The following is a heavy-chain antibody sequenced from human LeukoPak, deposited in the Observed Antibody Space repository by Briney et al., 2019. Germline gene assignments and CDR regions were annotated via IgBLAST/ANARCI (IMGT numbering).Heavy chain of an antibody. J-gene: IGHJ6*03. D-gene: IGHD5-18*01. CDR2: IIPIFGTA. V-gene: IGHV1-69*05. Sequence: GASVKVSCKASGYTFTSYGISWVRQAPGQGLEWMGGIIPIFGTANYAQKFQGRVTITTDESTSTAYMELSSLRSEDTAVYYCARGGKVQLWSPGYYYYMDVWGKGTTVTVSS. CDR1: GYTFTSYG. CDR3: ARGGKVQLWSPGYYYYMDV.